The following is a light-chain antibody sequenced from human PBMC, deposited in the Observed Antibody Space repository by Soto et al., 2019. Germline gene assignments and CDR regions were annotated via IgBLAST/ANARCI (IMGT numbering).Light chain of an antibody. V-gene: IGKV3-15*01. CDR2: AAS. Sequence: EVVLTQSPATLSVSPGERVTLSCRASQSVGSNLAWFQQKPGQAPRLLMYAASTRPTSIAARFSGSGSGTDFILTITSLQSEDSGVFYCQQYYHWPRTFGQGTKVVIK. J-gene: IGKJ1*01. CDR3: QQYYHWPRT. CDR1: QSVGSN.